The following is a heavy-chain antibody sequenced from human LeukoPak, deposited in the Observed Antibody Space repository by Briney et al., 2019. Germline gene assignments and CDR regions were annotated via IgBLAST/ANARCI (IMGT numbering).Heavy chain of an antibody. D-gene: IGHD5-24*01. V-gene: IGHV4-34*01. Sequence: SKTLSLTCAVYGGSFSGYYWSWIRQPPGKGLEWIGEINHSGSTNYNPSLKSRVTISVDTSKNQFSLKLSSVTAADTAVYYCARGYNWVDYWGQGTLVTVSS. CDR3: ARGYNWVDY. J-gene: IGHJ4*02. CDR2: INHSGST. CDR1: GGSFSGYY.